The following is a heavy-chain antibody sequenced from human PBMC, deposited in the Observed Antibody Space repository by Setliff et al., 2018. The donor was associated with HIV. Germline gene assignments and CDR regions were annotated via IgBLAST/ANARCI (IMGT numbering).Heavy chain of an antibody. CDR3: ARLSTTSRDFDS. Sequence: LSLTCTVSGGSISSDDYYWNWIRQPPGKGLEWIGYITYSGSAYYNPSLKSRVTISIDTSNNQISLRLSSVTAADTAVYYCARLSTTSRDFDSWGQGTLVTVSS. J-gene: IGHJ4*02. V-gene: IGHV4-30-4*08. CDR2: ITYSGSA. D-gene: IGHD3-10*01. CDR1: GGSISSDDYY.